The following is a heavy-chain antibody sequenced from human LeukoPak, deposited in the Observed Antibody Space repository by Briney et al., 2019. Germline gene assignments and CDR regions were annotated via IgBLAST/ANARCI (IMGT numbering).Heavy chain of an antibody. CDR1: GFTVSSNY. D-gene: IGHD6-13*01. Sequence: GTSLRLSCAASGFTVSSNYMSWVRQAPGKGLEWVSTIYSGGSTFYADSVKGRFTISRDNSKNTLYLQMNSLRAEDTAVYYCARESGPSTSWCYFDYRGQGTLVTVSS. CDR3: ARESGPSTSWCYFDY. J-gene: IGHJ4*02. CDR2: IYSGGST. V-gene: IGHV3-66*01.